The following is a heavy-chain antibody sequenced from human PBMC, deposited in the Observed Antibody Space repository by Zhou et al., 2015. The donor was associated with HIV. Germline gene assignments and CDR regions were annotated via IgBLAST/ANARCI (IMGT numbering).Heavy chain of an antibody. CDR1: GGTFSGSD. V-gene: IGHV1-18*01. CDR2: INADNGKT. J-gene: IGHJ4*02. CDR3: ATDDIGGYHSFNY. D-gene: IGHD3-22*01. Sequence: LVQSGTEVRKPGSSVKVSCKASGGTFSGSDISWVRQAPGQGLEWMGWINADNGKTNYAQKFQGRVTLTTDRSTRTAYMELRTLRSDDAAIYYCATDDIGGYHSFNYWGQGTLVSVSS.